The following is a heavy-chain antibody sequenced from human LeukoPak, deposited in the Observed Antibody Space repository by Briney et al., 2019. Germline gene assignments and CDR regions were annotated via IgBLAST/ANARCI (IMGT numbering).Heavy chain of an antibody. CDR3: ARDKVAGNPDY. Sequence: GASVKVSCRASGYTFTSYYMHWVRQAPGQGLEWMGIINPSGGSTSYAQKFQGRVTMTRDTSTTTVYMELSSLRSEDTAVYYCARDKVAGNPDYWGQGTLVTVSS. V-gene: IGHV1-46*01. CDR1: GYTFTSYY. CDR2: INPSGGST. J-gene: IGHJ4*02. D-gene: IGHD6-19*01.